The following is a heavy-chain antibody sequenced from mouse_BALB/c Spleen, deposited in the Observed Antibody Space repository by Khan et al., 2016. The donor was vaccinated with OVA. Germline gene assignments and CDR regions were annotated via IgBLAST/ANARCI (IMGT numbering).Heavy chain of an antibody. D-gene: IGHD2-14*01. Sequence: QILLVQSGPELKKPGETVKISCKASGYTFTIYGMNWVRQAPGKGLKWMGWINPYTGEPTYADDFKGRFAFSLATSASTAFLQINNLKNEDTATYFCARVGYNGTMDYWGQGTSVTVSS. CDR3: ARVGYNGTMDY. CDR1: GYTFTIYG. J-gene: IGHJ4*01. V-gene: IGHV9-3-1*01. CDR2: INPYTGEP.